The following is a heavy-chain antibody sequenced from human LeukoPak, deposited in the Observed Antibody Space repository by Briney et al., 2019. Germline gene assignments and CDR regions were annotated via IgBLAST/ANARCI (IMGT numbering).Heavy chain of an antibody. CDR1: GFTFDDYA. V-gene: IGHV3-9*01. CDR3: ASTSSSGWYLDY. D-gene: IGHD6-19*01. CDR2: ISWNSGSI. J-gene: IGHJ4*02. Sequence: GGSLRLSCAASGFTFDDYAMHWVRQAPGKGLEWVSGISWNSGSIGYADSVKGRFTISRDNAKNSLYLQMNSLRAEDTAVYYCASTSSSGWYLDYWGQGTLVTVSS.